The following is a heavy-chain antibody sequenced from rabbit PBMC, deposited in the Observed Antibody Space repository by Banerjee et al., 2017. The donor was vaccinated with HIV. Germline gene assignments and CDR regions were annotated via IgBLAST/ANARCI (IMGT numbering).Heavy chain of an antibody. Sequence: QSLEESGGGLVKPEGSLTLTCTASGFSFSNKYVMCWVRQAPGKGLEWIACIYAGSSGSTCYANWVNGRFTISRSTTLNTVDLKMTSLTAADTATYLCARDVAGAIGWNFNLWGPGTLVTVS. D-gene: IGHD4-1*01. V-gene: IGHV1S40*01. CDR2: IYAGSSGST. CDR3: ARDVAGAIGWNFNL. CDR1: GFSFSNKYV. J-gene: IGHJ4*01.